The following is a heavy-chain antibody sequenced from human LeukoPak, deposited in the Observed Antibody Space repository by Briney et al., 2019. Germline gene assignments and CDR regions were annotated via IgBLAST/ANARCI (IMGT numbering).Heavy chain of an antibody. Sequence: PGGSLRLSCAATGFTFSSYGMPRVRQAPGKGLERVAVIWYDGSNKYCADSVKGRFTNSRDNSKNTLYLQMNSLRAEDTAVYYCARGSVLYYMDVWGKGTTVTVSS. J-gene: IGHJ6*03. CDR2: IWYDGSNK. D-gene: IGHD3-3*01. CDR3: ARGSVLYYMDV. V-gene: IGHV3-33*01. CDR1: GFTFSSYG.